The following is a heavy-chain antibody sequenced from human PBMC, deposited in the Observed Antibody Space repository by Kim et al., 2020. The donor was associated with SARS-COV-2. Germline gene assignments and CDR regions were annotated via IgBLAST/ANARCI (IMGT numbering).Heavy chain of an antibody. J-gene: IGHJ3*01. CDR2: IYYTGTT. CDR3: WRRRYVAYVFDL. D-gene: IGHD3-16*01. V-gene: IGHV4-59*08. CDR1: GGSISSYY. Sequence: SETLSLTCTVSGGSISSYYWTWIRQPPGKGLQWIGNIYYTGTTDYNPSLKSRVSMSIDRSDDRFSLSLTSLTAADTALYFCWRRRYVAYVFDLWC.